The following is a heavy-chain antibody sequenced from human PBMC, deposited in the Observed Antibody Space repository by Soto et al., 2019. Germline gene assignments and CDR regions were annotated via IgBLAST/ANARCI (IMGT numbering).Heavy chain of an antibody. V-gene: IGHV4-4*02. Sequence: QVQLQESGPGLVKPSGTLSLTCAVSGGSISSSNWWSWVRQPPGKGLEWIGEIYHSGSTNYNPSLKSRVTISVDKSKNQFSLKLSSVTAADTAVYYCASSLVVPAAMKGYYYYGMDVWGQGTTVTVSS. CDR2: IYHSGST. CDR1: GGSISSSNW. J-gene: IGHJ6*02. CDR3: ASSLVVPAAMKGYYYYGMDV. D-gene: IGHD2-2*01.